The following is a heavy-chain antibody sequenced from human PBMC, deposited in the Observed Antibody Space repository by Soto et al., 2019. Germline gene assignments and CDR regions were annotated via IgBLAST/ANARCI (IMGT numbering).Heavy chain of an antibody. CDR2: ISSAGTNK. CDR3: VRSNSEAGWGQFDY. D-gene: IGHD3-16*01. CDR1: GFIFSIYA. Sequence: QVQLVGSGGGVVQPGTSLRLSCAASGFIFSIYAMHWVRQAPEKGLEWVAVISSAGTNKNHADSVRGRFSISRDNSNNMLHLQMDDMRVDDTDVNYCVRSNSEAGWGQFDYWGQGTLVTVSS. J-gene: IGHJ4*02. V-gene: IGHV3-30-3*01.